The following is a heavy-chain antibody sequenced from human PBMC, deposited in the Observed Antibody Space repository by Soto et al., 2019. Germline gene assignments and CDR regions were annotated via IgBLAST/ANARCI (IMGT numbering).Heavy chain of an antibody. J-gene: IGHJ4*02. D-gene: IGHD4-17*01. Sequence: QVQLQQWGAGLLKPSETLSLTCAVYGGSFSGYYWSWIRQPPGKGLEWIGEINHSGSTNYNPSLKSRVTISVDTSKNQFYLKLSSVTAADTAVYYCSRGRRTAVTIDYWGQGTLVTVSS. CDR2: INHSGST. CDR1: GGSFSGYY. CDR3: SRGRRTAVTIDY. V-gene: IGHV4-34*01.